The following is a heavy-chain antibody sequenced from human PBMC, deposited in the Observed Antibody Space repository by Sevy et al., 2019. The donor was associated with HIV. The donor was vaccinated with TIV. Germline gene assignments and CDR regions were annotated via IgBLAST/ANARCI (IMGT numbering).Heavy chain of an antibody. CDR2: IYVDGRTA. Sequence: GGSLRLSCVASGFTFGSYWMHWVRQAPGKGLVWLSRIYVDGRTASYADSVKGRFAISRDNAKNTLYLQMNSLRDEDTAVYYCGRVPVAAAGTGIDYWGQGTLVTVSS. CDR3: GRVPVAAAGTGIDY. V-gene: IGHV3-74*01. J-gene: IGHJ4*02. D-gene: IGHD6-13*01. CDR1: GFTFGSYW.